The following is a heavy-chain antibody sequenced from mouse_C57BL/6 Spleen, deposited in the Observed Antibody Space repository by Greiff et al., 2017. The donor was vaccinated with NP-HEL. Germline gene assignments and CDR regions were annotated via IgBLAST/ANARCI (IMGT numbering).Heavy chain of an antibody. D-gene: IGHD1-1*01. Sequence: VQLQQSGPELVKPGASVKISCKASGYTFTDYYMNWVKQSHGKSLEWIGDINPNNGGTSYNQKFKGKATLTVDKSSSTAYMELRSLTSEDSAVYYCASPPPYYGSSGWFAYWGQGTLVTVSA. CDR2: INPNNGGT. V-gene: IGHV1-26*01. CDR3: ASPPPYYGSSGWFAY. CDR1: GYTFTDYY. J-gene: IGHJ3*01.